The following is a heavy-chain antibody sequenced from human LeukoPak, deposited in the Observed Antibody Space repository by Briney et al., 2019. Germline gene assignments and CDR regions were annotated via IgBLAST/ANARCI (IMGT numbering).Heavy chain of an antibody. CDR1: GFTFSSYW. J-gene: IGHJ4*02. D-gene: IGHD3-16*02. V-gene: IGHV3-7*01. CDR3: ARDFFAFGGVIALLDY. CDR2: IKQDGSEK. Sequence: GGSLRLSCAASGFTFSSYWMSWVRQAPGKGLEWVANIKQDGSEKYYVDSVKGRFTISRDKAKNSLYLQMNSLRAEDTAVYYCARDFFAFGGVIALLDYWGQGTLVTVSS.